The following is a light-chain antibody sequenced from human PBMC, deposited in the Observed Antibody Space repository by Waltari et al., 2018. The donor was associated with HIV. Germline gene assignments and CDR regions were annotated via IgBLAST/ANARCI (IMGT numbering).Light chain of an antibody. Sequence: EIVLTQSPGTLSLSPGERATLSCRASQSVSSNYLAWYQQKPGQAPRLLIYGASSRATGIPDRFSGSGSGTDFTLTISRLEPEDSAVYYCQQYGSSPWTFGQGAKLEIK. CDR3: QQYGSSPWT. CDR2: GAS. CDR1: QSVSSNY. J-gene: IGKJ1*01. V-gene: IGKV3-20*01.